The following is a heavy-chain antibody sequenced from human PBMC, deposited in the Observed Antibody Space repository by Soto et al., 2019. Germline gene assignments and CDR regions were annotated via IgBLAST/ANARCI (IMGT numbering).Heavy chain of an antibody. CDR1: GFTFSRYW. Sequence: GGSLRRSCAASGFTFSRYWLTWVRQAPGKGREWVANIKEDGSEIYYVGSMKGRFTTSRDNAKNSLYLQINSLRAEDTAVYYCARVVSGRDYGDSIDCWGRGTLVTVSS. CDR2: IKEDGSEI. J-gene: IGHJ4*02. D-gene: IGHD4-17*01. V-gene: IGHV3-7*03. CDR3: ARVVSGRDYGDSIDC.